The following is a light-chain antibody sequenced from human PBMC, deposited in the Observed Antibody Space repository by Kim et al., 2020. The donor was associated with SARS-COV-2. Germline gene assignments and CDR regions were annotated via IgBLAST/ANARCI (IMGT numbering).Light chain of an antibody. CDR1: QSISNW. CDR2: KAS. Sequence: SALVGDSVTLTCRASQSISNWLAWYQQKPGKAPKLLIYKASSLESGVPSRFSGSGSGTEFTLTISSLQPDDFATYYCQQYNTYWTFAQGTKVDIK. V-gene: IGKV1-5*03. J-gene: IGKJ1*01. CDR3: QQYNTYWT.